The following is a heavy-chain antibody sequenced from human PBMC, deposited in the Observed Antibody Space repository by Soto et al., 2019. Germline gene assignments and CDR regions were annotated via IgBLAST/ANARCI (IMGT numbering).Heavy chain of an antibody. CDR2: VKPFNGVT. J-gene: IGHJ5*02. CDR1: GYTFTGYQ. V-gene: IGHV1-2*02. CDR3: ARAVSPYDDNPAGTCFDP. D-gene: IGHD3-9*01. Sequence: ASVKVSCKASGYTFTGYQVHWVRQAPGQGLLWMGSVKPFNGVTNIAQKFQGRVTLTGDTSNNTAYMELNRLTPDDTAVYFFARAVSPYDDNPAGTCFDPWGQGSLVTVSS.